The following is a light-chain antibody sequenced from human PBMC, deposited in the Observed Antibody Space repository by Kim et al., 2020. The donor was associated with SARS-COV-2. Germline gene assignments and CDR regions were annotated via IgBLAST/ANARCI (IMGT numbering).Light chain of an antibody. Sequence: ASVKLTCTLSSGHSSYAIAWHPQQPEKGPRYLMKLNSDGSHSKGDGIPDRFSGSSSGAERYLTISSLQSEDEADYYCQTWGTGAGVFGGGTQLTVL. CDR3: QTWGTGAGV. CDR2: LNSDGSH. J-gene: IGLJ3*02. V-gene: IGLV4-69*01. CDR1: SGHSSYA.